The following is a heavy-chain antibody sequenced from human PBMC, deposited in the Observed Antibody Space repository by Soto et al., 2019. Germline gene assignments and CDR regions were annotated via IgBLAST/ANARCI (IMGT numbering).Heavy chain of an antibody. CDR2: IYYIGTT. Sequence: GGSSQIGGYYWSWIRQHPGKGLEWIGYIYYIGTTSYNPSLKSRATISVDTSKNQYSLKLASVTAADTAVYYCARLRPDYYYGMDVWRQGTTVTVSS. CDR3: ARLRPDYYYGMDV. CDR1: GGSSQIGGYY. V-gene: IGHV4-31*02. J-gene: IGHJ6*02. D-gene: IGHD4-17*01.